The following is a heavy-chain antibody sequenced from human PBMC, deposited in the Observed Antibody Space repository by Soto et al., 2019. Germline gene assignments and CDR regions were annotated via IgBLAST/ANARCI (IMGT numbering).Heavy chain of an antibody. Sequence: GASVKVSCKASGGTFSSYAISWVRQAPGQGLEWMGGIIPIFGTASYAQKFQGRVTMTRDTSTSTVYMELSSLRSEDTAVYYCAREKYCSGGSCPWFDPWGQGTLVTVSS. J-gene: IGHJ5*02. CDR3: AREKYCSGGSCPWFDP. CDR1: GGTFSSYA. CDR2: IIPIFGTA. D-gene: IGHD2-15*01. V-gene: IGHV1-69*05.